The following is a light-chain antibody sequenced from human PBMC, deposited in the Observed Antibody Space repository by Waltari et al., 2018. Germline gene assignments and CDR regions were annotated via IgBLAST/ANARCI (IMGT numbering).Light chain of an antibody. CDR3: QQYYVWPPIT. J-gene: IGKJ4*01. CDR1: QSVRTN. Sequence: VLLTQSPASLSVSPGDTVILSCRASQSVRTNLVWYQQKAGQAPRTLIYGASTRASGVPSRSSGSGSETDFTLIISSLQSEDAAVYFCQQYYVWPPITFGGGTKLEI. V-gene: IGKV3-15*01. CDR2: GAS.